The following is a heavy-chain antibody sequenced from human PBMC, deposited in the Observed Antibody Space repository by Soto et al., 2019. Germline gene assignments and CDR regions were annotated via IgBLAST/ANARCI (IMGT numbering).Heavy chain of an antibody. Sequence: SETLSLACTVSVGSIISYYWSWIRQPPGKGLEWIGYIYYSGSTNYNPSLKSQVTISVDTSKNQFSLKLSSVTAADTAVYYCARDNRFGELFYWGQGTLVTVSS. CDR3: ARDNRFGELFY. D-gene: IGHD3-10*01. CDR2: IYYSGST. V-gene: IGHV4-59*01. J-gene: IGHJ4*02. CDR1: VGSIISYY.